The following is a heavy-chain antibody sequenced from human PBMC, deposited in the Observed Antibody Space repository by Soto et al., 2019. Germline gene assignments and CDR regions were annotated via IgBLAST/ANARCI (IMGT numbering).Heavy chain of an antibody. CDR2: ISSDGTTT. D-gene: IGHD2-8*01. J-gene: IGHJ1*01. CDR1: GFTFRKFW. Sequence: EVQLVQSGGGLAQPGKSLRLSCAASGFTFRKFWMHWVRQVPGKGPVWVSYISSDGTTTDYADSVKGRFTISGDNAKDTLYLQMDSLRAEDTAVYYCAIQDCTNDVCLEAAVTVGGALESWGQGTLVPVSS. CDR3: AIQDCTNDVCLEAAVTVGGALES. V-gene: IGHV3-74*01.